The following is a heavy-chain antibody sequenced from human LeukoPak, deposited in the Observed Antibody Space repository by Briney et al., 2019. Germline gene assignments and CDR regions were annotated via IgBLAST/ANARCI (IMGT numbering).Heavy chain of an antibody. D-gene: IGHD3-3*01. J-gene: IGHJ6*03. Sequence: ASVKVSCKASGYTFTGYYMHWVRQAPGQGLEWMGWINPNSGGTNYQGWVTMTRDTSISTAYMELRSLRSDDTAVYYCGIFADYMDVWGKGTTVTVSS. CDR3: GIFADYMDV. CDR2: INPNSGGT. CDR1: GYTFTGYY. V-gene: IGHV1-2*04.